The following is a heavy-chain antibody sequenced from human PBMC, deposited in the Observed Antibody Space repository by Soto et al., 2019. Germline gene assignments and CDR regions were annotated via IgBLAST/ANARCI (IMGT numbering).Heavy chain of an antibody. Sequence: SETLSLTCAVYGGSFSGYYWSWIRQPPGKGLEWIGEINHSGSTNYNPSLKSRVTISVDTSKNQFSLKLSSVTAADTAVYYCARGSGSYYYYYYGMDVWGQGTTVTVS. D-gene: IGHD1-26*01. CDR1: GGSFSGYY. CDR3: ARGSGSYYYYYYGMDV. J-gene: IGHJ6*02. V-gene: IGHV4-34*01. CDR2: INHSGST.